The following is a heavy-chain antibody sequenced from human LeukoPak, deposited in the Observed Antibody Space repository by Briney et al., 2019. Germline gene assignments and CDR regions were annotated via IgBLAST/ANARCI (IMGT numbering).Heavy chain of an antibody. CDR2: ISNGGRSA. J-gene: IGHJ2*01. V-gene: IGHV3-23*01. CDR3: AKDVGTAALFVWYFDL. CDR1: GFTFRSYG. Sequence: GGSLRLPCAASGFTFRSYGMNWVRQAPGQGLEWVSGISNGGRSAYYADSVKGRFTISRDNSKNTLYLQMNSLRAEDTAIYYCAKDVGTAALFVWYFDLWGRGTLVTVSS. D-gene: IGHD6-13*01.